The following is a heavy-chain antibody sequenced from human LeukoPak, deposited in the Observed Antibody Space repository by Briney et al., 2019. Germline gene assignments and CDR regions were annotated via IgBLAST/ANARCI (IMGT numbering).Heavy chain of an antibody. CDR2: IYTSGST. J-gene: IGHJ1*01. CDR3: ARDKSGSYLAYFQH. CDR1: GGSISSYY. V-gene: IGHV4-4*07. D-gene: IGHD1-26*01. Sequence: PSETLSLTCTVSGGSISSYYWSWIRQPAGKGLEWIGRIYTSGSTNYNPSLKSRVTMSIDTSKNQFSLKLSSVTAADTAVYYCARDKSGSYLAYFQHWGQGTLVTVSS.